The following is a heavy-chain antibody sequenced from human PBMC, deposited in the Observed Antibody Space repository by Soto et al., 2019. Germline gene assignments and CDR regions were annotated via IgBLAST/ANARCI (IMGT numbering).Heavy chain of an antibody. Sequence: GGSLRLSCAASGFTFSSYWMSWVRQAPGKGLEWVANIKQDGSEKYYVDSVKGRFTISRDNAKNSLYLQMNSLRAEDTAVYYCARDKRGYCSGGSCRLLDYWGQGTLVTVSS. CDR1: GFTFSSYW. D-gene: IGHD2-15*01. CDR2: IKQDGSEK. V-gene: IGHV3-7*01. CDR3: ARDKRGYCSGGSCRLLDY. J-gene: IGHJ4*02.